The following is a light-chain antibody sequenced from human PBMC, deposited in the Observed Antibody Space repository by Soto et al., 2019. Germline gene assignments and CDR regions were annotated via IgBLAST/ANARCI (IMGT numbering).Light chain of an antibody. CDR1: QSINSW. CDR2: KAS. Sequence: DIQMTQSPSTLSASVGDRVTITCRASQSINSWLAWYQQKPGKAPKLLIYKASSLESGVPSRFRGSGSGTDFTFTISRLQPEDIATYYCQQYENLPTFGQGTRLEIK. CDR3: QQYENLPT. V-gene: IGKV1-5*03. J-gene: IGKJ5*01.